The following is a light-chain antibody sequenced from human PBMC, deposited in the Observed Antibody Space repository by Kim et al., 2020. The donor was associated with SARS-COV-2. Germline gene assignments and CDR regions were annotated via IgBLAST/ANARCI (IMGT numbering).Light chain of an antibody. Sequence: SPGERATLSCRASQSVSSDLAWYQQKPGQAPRLLIYHASIRATGTPVRFSGSGSGTEFTLTISSLQSEDFAVYYCQQYHNWPPLTFGGGTKVDIK. CDR1: QSVSSD. CDR3: QQYHNWPPLT. CDR2: HAS. V-gene: IGKV3-15*01. J-gene: IGKJ4*01.